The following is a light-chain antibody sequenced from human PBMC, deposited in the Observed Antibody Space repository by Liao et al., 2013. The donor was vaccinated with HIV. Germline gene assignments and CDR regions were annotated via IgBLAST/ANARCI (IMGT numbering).Light chain of an antibody. J-gene: IGLJ3*02. CDR1: DIGSKS. V-gene: IGLV3-21*04. CDR2: YDS. Sequence: SYELSQPPSVSVAPGKTAKITCGGDDIGSKSVHWYQQKPGQAPGLVIFYDSDRPSGIPARFSGSNSGNTATLIISRVEVGDEADYHCQVWDTRIDHPVFGGGTKLTVL. CDR3: QVWDTRIDHPV.